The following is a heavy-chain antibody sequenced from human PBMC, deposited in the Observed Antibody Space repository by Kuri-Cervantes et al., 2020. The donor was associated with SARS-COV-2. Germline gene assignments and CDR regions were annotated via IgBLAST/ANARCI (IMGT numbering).Heavy chain of an antibody. CDR2: IDWDDDK. J-gene: IGHJ4*02. V-gene: IGHV2-70*11. Sequence: SGPTLVKPTQTFTLTCTFSGFSLTTSGMCVAWIRQPPGKALEWLARIDWDDDKYYKTSLNTRLSISKDTSKDQVVLTLTNMDPVDTATYYCVRIRAATVIADYWGQGTLVTVSS. D-gene: IGHD4-11*01. CDR3: VRIRAATVIADY. CDR1: GFSLTTSGMC.